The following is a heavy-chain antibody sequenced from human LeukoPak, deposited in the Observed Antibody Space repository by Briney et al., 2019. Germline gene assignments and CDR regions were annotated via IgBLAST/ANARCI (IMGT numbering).Heavy chain of an antibody. V-gene: IGHV4-4*07. Sequence: SETLSLTCTVSGGSISSYYWSWIRQPAGKGLEWIGRIYTSGSTNYNPSLKSRVTVSVDTSKNQFSLKLSSVTAADTAVYYCARTADRYYGSGSYYIFDYWGQGTLVTVSS. CDR2: IYTSGST. D-gene: IGHD3-10*01. J-gene: IGHJ4*02. CDR3: ARTADRYYGSGSYYIFDY. CDR1: GGSISSYY.